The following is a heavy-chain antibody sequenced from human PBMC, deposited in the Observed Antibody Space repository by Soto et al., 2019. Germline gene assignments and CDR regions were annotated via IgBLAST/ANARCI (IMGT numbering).Heavy chain of an antibody. D-gene: IGHD3-10*01. CDR1: GYTFTGYY. J-gene: IGHJ5*02. CDR3: ARDDGSGTNWFDP. CDR2: INPNSGGT. V-gene: IGHV1-2*04. Sequence: ASVKVSCKASGYTFTGYYMHWVRQAPGQGLEWMGWINPNSGGTNYAQKFQGWVTRTRDTSISTAYMELSRLRSDETAVYYCARDDGSGTNWFDPWGQGTLVTVSS.